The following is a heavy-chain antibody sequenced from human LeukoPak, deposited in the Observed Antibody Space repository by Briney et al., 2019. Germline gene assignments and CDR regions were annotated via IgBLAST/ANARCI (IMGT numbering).Heavy chain of an antibody. Sequence: KPSETLSLTCTVSGGSISGSYWSWIRQSPGKELEWIAYINDSGTTSYNPSLKSRVTISVDTSKKQFSLKVNSVTAADTAVYYCARREAVLTGYFDFWGQGTLVTVSS. D-gene: IGHD1-14*01. V-gene: IGHV4-59*08. J-gene: IGHJ4*02. CDR2: INDSGTT. CDR1: GGSISGSY. CDR3: ARREAVLTGYFDF.